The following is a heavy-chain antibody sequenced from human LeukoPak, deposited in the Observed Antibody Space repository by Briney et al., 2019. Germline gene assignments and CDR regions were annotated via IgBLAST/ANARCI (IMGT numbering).Heavy chain of an antibody. CDR3: AKGGVGATTFAFDI. Sequence: PGGSLRLSCAASGFTFSDYWMTWVRQAPGKGLKWVANIKHHGSEKNYADSVKGRFTISRDNAKNSLYLQMNSLRAEDTALYYCAKGGVGATTFAFDIWGQGTMVTVSS. CDR2: IKHHGSEK. D-gene: IGHD1-26*01. CDR1: GFTFSDYW. V-gene: IGHV3-7*03. J-gene: IGHJ3*02.